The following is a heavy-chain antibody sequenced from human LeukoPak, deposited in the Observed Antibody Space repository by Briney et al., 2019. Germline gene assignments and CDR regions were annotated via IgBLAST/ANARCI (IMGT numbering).Heavy chain of an antibody. Sequence: PSETLSLTCTVSGGSISSGGYYWSWIRQPPGKGLEWIGYIYYSGNTYYKSSLKSRVTISVDTSKNQFFLKLNSVTAADTAVYYCARDGGWFDPWGQGTLVTVSS. V-gene: IGHV4-30-4*08. CDR1: GGSISSGGYY. D-gene: IGHD3-16*01. J-gene: IGHJ5*02. CDR3: ARDGGWFDP. CDR2: IYYSGNT.